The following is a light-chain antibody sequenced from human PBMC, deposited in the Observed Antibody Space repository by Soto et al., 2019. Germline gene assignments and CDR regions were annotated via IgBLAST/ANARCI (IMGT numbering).Light chain of an antibody. CDR3: QHYYAYSRT. V-gene: IGKV1-5*03. CDR2: KAS. J-gene: IGKJ2*01. CDR1: RNIDIW. Sequence: DIQMTQSPSSLSAYVGDRVTITCRASRNIDIWLAWYQQKPGKAPKHLIYKASTLETGVPARFSGSGSGTEFTLTISSLHPDDSGTYYCQHYYAYSRTFGQGTRLEIK.